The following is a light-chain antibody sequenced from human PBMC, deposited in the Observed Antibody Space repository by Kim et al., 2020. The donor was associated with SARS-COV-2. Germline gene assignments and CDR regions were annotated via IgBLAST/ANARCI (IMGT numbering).Light chain of an antibody. CDR3: SSYAGTNNVI. V-gene: IGLV2-8*01. CDR2: DVS. Sequence: GQSVAISCTGTSSDIGTYNHVSWYQQHPGKAPNLLIYDVSKRPSGVPDRFSACKSGNTASLTVSGLQAEDEADYYCSSYAGTNNVIFGGGTQLTVL. J-gene: IGLJ2*01. CDR1: SSDIGTYNH.